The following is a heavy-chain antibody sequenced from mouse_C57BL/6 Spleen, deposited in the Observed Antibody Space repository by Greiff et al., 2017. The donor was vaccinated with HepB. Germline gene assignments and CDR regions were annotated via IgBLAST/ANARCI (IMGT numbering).Heavy chain of an antibody. D-gene: IGHD2-5*01. CDR3: ARDGAYYSNYWFAY. Sequence: EVNVVESGGGLVKPGGSLKLSCAASGFTFSDYGMHWVRQAPEKGLEWVAYISSGSSTIYYADTVKGRFTISRDNAKNTLFLQMTSLRSEDTAMYYCARDGAYYSNYWFAYWGQGTLVTVSA. J-gene: IGHJ3*01. V-gene: IGHV5-17*01. CDR1: GFTFSDYG. CDR2: ISSGSSTI.